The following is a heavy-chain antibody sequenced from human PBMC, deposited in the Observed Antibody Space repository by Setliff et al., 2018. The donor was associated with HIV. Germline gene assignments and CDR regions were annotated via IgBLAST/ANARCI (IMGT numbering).Heavy chain of an antibody. Sequence: PGGSQRLSCVASGFTFSNYAMHWVRQAPGKGLEWVAVISYDGNNKYYADSVKGRFTISRDNSKNTLYLQMNSLRAEDTAVYYCARPLLQQLVLGINWFDPWGQGTLVTVSS. V-gene: IGHV3-30-3*01. J-gene: IGHJ5*02. CDR2: ISYDGNNK. CDR1: GFTFSNYA. D-gene: IGHD6-13*01. CDR3: ARPLLQQLVLGINWFDP.